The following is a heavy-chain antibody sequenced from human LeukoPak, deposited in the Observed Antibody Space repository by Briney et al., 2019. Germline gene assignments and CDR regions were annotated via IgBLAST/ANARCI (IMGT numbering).Heavy chain of an antibody. CDR3: ARVYSPIATAGSWYFDY. CDR1: GYTFTADY. CDR2: SNPNSGGT. V-gene: IGHV1-2*02. J-gene: IGHJ4*02. Sequence: ASVTVSCKAPGYTFTADYMHWVRQAPGQGLEWMGWSNPNSGGTNYAQKFQGRVTMSRDTSINTSYMELTKLRSDDTAVYYCARVYSPIATAGSWYFDYWGQGTLVTVSS. D-gene: IGHD6-13*01.